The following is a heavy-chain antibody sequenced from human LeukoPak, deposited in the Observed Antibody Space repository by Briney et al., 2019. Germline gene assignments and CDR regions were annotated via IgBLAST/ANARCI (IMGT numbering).Heavy chain of an antibody. D-gene: IGHD3-10*01. Sequence: SETLSLTCTVSGGSISSYYWSWIRQPPGKGLEWIGYIYYSGSTNYNPSLKSRVTISVDTSKNQFSLKLSSVTAADTAVYYCARGAVMVRGVIIPDAFDIWGQGTMVTVSS. CDR2: IYYSGST. J-gene: IGHJ3*02. CDR1: GGSISSYY. V-gene: IGHV4-59*01. CDR3: ARGAVMVRGVIIPDAFDI.